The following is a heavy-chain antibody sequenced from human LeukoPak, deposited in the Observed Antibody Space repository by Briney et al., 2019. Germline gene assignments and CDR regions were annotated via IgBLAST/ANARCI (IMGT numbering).Heavy chain of an antibody. CDR1: GGSISTYY. CDR3: ARGPRSSDYYVVDV. V-gene: IGHV4-4*07. J-gene: IGHJ6*02. CDR2: IYTSGST. Sequence: SETLSLTCTVSGGSISTYYWSWIRQPAGKGLEWIGRIYTSGSTNYNPSLQSRVTMSVDTSKNQFSLKLSSVTAADTAVYYCARGPRSSDYYVVDVWGQGTTVTVSS.